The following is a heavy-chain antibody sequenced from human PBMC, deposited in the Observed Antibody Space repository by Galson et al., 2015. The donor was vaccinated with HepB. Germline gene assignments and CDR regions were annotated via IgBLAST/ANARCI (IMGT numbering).Heavy chain of an antibody. D-gene: IGHD3-3*01. CDR3: AREGLYDFWSGYYYPGPNWFDP. J-gene: IGHJ5*02. CDR1: GYTFTSYG. V-gene: IGHV1-18*01. CDR2: ISAYNGNT. Sequence: SVKVSCKASGYTFTSYGISWVRQAPGQGLEWMGWISAYNGNTNYAQKLQGRVTMTTDTSTSTAYMELRSLRSDDTAVYYCAREGLYDFWSGYYYPGPNWFDPWGQGTLVTVSS.